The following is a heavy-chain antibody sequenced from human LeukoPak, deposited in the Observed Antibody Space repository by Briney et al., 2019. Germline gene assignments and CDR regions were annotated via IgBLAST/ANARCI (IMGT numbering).Heavy chain of an antibody. CDR1: GYSFTSYW. Sequence: GESLKISCKGSGYSFTSYWIGWVRQMPGKGLGWVGIIYPGDSDTRYSPSFQGQVTISADKSISTAYLQWSRLKASDPAMYYCARHGKVVPIDYWGQGTLVTVSS. J-gene: IGHJ4*02. V-gene: IGHV5-51*01. D-gene: IGHD2-2*01. CDR3: ARHGKVVPIDY. CDR2: IYPGDSDT.